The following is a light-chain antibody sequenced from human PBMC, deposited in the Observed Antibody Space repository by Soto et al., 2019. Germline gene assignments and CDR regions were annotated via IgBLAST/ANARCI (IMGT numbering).Light chain of an antibody. J-gene: IGKJ4*01. V-gene: IGKV3-11*01. CDR2: DAS. Sequence: EIVMTQSPATLSVSPGERATLSCRASQSISSNLAWYQQKPGQAPRLLIYDASNRATGIPARFSGSGSGTDFTLTISSLEPEDVAVYYCQQRRNWLTFGGGTKVDIK. CDR1: QSISSN. CDR3: QQRRNWLT.